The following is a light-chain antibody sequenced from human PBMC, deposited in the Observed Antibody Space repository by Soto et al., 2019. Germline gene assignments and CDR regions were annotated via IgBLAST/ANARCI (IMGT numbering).Light chain of an antibody. V-gene: IGLV2-14*03. CDR2: DVS. Sequence: QSVLTQPASVSGSPGQSITISCTGTSSDVGGYNHVSWYQHHPGKAPKLIIYDVSNRPSGVSIRFSASKSDNTASLTISGLQPEDEADYHCSSYTTSNTRQIVFGTGTKVTVL. CDR1: SSDVGGYNH. J-gene: IGLJ1*01. CDR3: SSYTTSNTRQIV.